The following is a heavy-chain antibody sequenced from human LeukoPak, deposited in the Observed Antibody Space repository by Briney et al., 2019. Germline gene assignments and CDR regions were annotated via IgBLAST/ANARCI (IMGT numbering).Heavy chain of an antibody. Sequence: SETLSLTCAAYGGSFSGYYWSWIRQPPGKGLEWIGEINHSGSTNYNPSLKSRVTISVDTSKNQFSLKLSSVTAADTAVYYCARVVTTHRGSYYYYGMDVWGQGTTVTVSS. CDR3: ARVVTTHRGSYYYYGMDV. CDR1: GGSFSGYY. J-gene: IGHJ6*02. D-gene: IGHD4-17*01. CDR2: INHSGST. V-gene: IGHV4-34*01.